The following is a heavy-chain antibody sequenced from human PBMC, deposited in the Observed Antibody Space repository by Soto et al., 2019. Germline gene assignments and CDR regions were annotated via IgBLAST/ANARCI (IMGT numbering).Heavy chain of an antibody. D-gene: IGHD6-19*01. Sequence: GGSLRLSCAASGFTFSSYPMSWVRQPPGKGLEWVAVISGSGDITNYADSVKGRFTNSRDNSKNTLYLQMNSLRAEDTAIYYCAKSSYKSGLGLADLGFWGLGTMVTVSS. CDR3: AKSSYKSGLGLADLGF. CDR2: ISGSGDIT. J-gene: IGHJ3*01. CDR1: GFTFSSYP. V-gene: IGHV3-23*01.